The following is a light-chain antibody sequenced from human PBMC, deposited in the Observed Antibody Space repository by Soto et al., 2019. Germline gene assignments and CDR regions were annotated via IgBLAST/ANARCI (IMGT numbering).Light chain of an antibody. CDR1: QTISSW. CDR2: KAS. V-gene: IGKV1-5*03. Sequence: IQMTQSPSTLSGSVGDRVTITCRASQTISSWLAWYQQKPGKAPKLLIYKASTLKSGGPSRFSGSGSGTVFTLTISSLQSEDFAVYYCQQYSSWPFTFGPGTKVDIK. J-gene: IGKJ3*01. CDR3: QQYSSWPFT.